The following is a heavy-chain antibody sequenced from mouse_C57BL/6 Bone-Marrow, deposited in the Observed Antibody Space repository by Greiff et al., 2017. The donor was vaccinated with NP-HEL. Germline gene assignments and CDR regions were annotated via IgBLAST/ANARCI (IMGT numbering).Heavy chain of an antibody. D-gene: IGHD1-1*01. V-gene: IGHV2-3*01. CDR1: GFSLTSYG. J-gene: IGHJ4*01. CDR2: IWGDGST. Sequence: VQVVESGPGLVAPSQSLSITCTVSGFSLTSYGVSWVRQPPGKGLEWLGVIWGDGSTNYHSALISRLSISKDNSKSQVFLKLNSLQTDDTATYYCAKPRFITTVVATDYAMDYWGQGTSVTVSS. CDR3: AKPRFITTVVATDYAMDY.